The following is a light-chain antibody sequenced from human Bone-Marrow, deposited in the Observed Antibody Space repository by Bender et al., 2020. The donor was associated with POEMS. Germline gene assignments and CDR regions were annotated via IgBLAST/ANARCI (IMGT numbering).Light chain of an antibody. CDR3: QAWDTYSVI. CDR1: DLGDKY. CDR2: QDT. J-gene: IGLJ2*01. V-gene: IGLV3-1*01. Sequence: SYEVTQPPSVSVSPGQTARITCSGDDLGDKYVAWYQQKPGQSPVLAIYQDTKRPSGTPERFSGSNSGNTATLTISGTQAMDEADYYCQAWDTYSVIFGGGTKLTVL.